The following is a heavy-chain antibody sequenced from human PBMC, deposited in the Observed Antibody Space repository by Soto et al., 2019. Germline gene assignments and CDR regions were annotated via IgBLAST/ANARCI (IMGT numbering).Heavy chain of an antibody. CDR1: GFTFSSYS. CDR3: ARDPGNWGSIQDAFDI. Sequence: GGSLRLSCAASGFTFSSYSKNWVRQAPGKGLEWVSYISSSSSTIYYADSVKGRFTISRDNAKNSLYLQMNSLRDEDTAVYYCARDPGNWGSIQDAFDIWGQGTMVTVSS. CDR2: ISSSSSTI. V-gene: IGHV3-48*02. J-gene: IGHJ3*02. D-gene: IGHD7-27*01.